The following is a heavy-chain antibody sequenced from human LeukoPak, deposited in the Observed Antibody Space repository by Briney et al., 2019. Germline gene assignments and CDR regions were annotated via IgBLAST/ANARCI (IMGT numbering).Heavy chain of an antibody. V-gene: IGHV4-34*09. CDR3: ARLVVVIKGFDP. CDR1: GGFINNFY. D-gene: IGHD3-22*01. J-gene: IGHJ5*02. Sequence: SETLSLTCIVSGGFINNFYWSWIRQPPGKGLEWIGEINHRGSTNYNPSLKSRVTISVDTSKNQFSLKLSSVTAADTAVYYCARLVVVIKGFDPWGQGTLVTVSS. CDR2: INHRGST.